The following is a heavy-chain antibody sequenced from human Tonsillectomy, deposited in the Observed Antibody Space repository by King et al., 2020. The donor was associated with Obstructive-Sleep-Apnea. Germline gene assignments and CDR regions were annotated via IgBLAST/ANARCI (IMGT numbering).Heavy chain of an antibody. CDR1: GCSISSGGYY. V-gene: IGHV4-31*03. CDR2: IYYSGST. D-gene: IGHD2-8*02. Sequence: VQLQESGPGLVKPSQTLSLTCSFSGCSISSGGYYWGWIRQHPGKGLEWIGYIYYSGSTYYNPSLKSRVTISVDTSKNPFSLKLSSVTAADPAVDYCAGGPDGTGYFDLWGRGTLVTVSS. J-gene: IGHJ2*01. CDR3: AGGPDGTGYFDL.